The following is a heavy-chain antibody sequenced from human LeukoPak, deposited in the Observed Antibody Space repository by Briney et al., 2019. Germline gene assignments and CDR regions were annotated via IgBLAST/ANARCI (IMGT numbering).Heavy chain of an antibody. V-gene: IGHV3-33*01. D-gene: IGHD6-13*01. J-gene: IGHJ4*02. CDR2: IWYDGSNK. Sequence: PGRSLRLSCAASGFTFSSYGMHWVRQAPGKGLEWVAVIWYDGSNKYYADSVKGRFTISRDNSKNTLYLQMNSLRAEDTAVYYCARVEQQLVRGDYFDYWGQGTLVTVSS. CDR3: ARVEQQLVRGDYFDY. CDR1: GFTFSSYG.